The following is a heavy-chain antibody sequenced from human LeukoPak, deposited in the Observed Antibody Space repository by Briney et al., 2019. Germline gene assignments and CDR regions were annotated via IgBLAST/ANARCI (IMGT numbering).Heavy chain of an antibody. V-gene: IGHV3-7*03. D-gene: IGHD5-18*01. CDR1: AFTFSSYW. Sequence: GGSLRLSCAASAFTFSSYWMSWVRQAPGKGLEWVANIKQDGSEKYYVDSVKGRFTISRDNAKNSLYLQMNSLRAEDTAVYYCARVGGYSYGLPFDYWGQGTLVTVSS. CDR3: ARVGGYSYGLPFDY. J-gene: IGHJ4*02. CDR2: IKQDGSEK.